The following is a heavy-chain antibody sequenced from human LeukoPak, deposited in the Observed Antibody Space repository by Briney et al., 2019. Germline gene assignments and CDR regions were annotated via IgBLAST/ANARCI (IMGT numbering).Heavy chain of an antibody. J-gene: IGHJ4*02. CDR3: ARVIFIVGATLLDY. Sequence: GGSLRLSCAASGFTFSSYGMHRVRQAPGKGLEWVAFIRYDGSNKYYADSVKGRFTISRDNSKNTLYLQMNSLRAEDTAVYYCARVIFIVGATLLDYWGQGTLVTVSS. CDR2: IRYDGSNK. V-gene: IGHV3-30*02. CDR1: GFTFSSYG. D-gene: IGHD1-26*01.